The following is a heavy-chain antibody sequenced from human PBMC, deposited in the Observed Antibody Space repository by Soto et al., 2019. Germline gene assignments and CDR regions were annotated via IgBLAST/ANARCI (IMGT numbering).Heavy chain of an antibody. CDR3: ARMVHIVVVTAIRGAFDI. Sequence: SVKVSCEASGGTFSSYAISWVRQAPGQGLEWMGGIIPIFGTANYAQKFQGRVTITADESTSTAYMELSSLRSEDTAVYYCARMVHIVVVTAIRGAFDIWGQGTMVHRLL. CDR1: GGTFSSYA. V-gene: IGHV1-69*13. J-gene: IGHJ3*02. CDR2: IIPIFGTA. D-gene: IGHD2-21*02.